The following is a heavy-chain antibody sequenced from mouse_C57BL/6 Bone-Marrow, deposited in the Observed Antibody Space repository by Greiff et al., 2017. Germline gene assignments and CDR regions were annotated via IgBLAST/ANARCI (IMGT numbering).Heavy chain of an antibody. Sequence: EVQLQQSGAELVKPGASVKLSCTASGFNITDYYIHWVKQRPEQGLEWIGSIDPEDGETTYAPKFQGKATITADTSSNTAYLQLSSLTSEDTAIYYCASWEGWPPFDYWGQGTTLTVSS. V-gene: IGHV14-2*01. D-gene: IGHD1-1*02. CDR1: GFNITDYY. CDR3: ASWEGWPPFDY. CDR2: IDPEDGET. J-gene: IGHJ2*01.